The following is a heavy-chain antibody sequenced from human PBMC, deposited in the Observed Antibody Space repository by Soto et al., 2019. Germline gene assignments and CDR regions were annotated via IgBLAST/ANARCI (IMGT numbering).Heavy chain of an antibody. CDR2: INPTSGAT. D-gene: IGHD4-17*01. V-gene: IGHV1-2*02. Sequence: QVQLVQSGAEVKKPGASLKVSCKTSGYTFNAYYIHWVRQAPGQGLEWMGWINPTSGATDYPQKFQGRVTLTWDTSISTAYMELSGLRYDDTAVYFCARDPDYGDYWGYYFDYWGQGTPVTVSS. CDR1: GYTFNAYY. J-gene: IGHJ4*02. CDR3: ARDPDYGDYWGYYFDY.